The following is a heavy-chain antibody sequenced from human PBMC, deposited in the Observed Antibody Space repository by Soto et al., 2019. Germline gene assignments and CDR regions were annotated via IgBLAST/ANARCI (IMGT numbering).Heavy chain of an antibody. CDR2: LNTYGNT. V-gene: IGHV4-4*07. CDR3: GRESGETWDYEAS. J-gene: IGHJ5*02. CDR1: GGSISSYR. Sequence: LSLTCTVSGGSISSYRWSWIRQPAGKGLEWIGRLNTYGNTHYNPSLKSRVTVSVDTSRNQFFLTLRSVTAADSAVYHCGRESGETWDYEASWGQGTPVTVSS. D-gene: IGHD1-7*01.